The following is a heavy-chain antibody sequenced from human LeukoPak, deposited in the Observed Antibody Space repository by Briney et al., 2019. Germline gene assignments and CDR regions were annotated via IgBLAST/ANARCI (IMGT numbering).Heavy chain of an antibody. CDR2: MNPDSGDT. V-gene: IGHV1-8*01. Sequence: ASVKVSCKASGYTFTSYDINWVRQAPGQGLEWMGWMNPDSGDTAYAQKFQGRITMTRSTSITTAYMELSSLRSEDTAVYYCARGLGSYDSSELTWPMISFWGQGTQVTVSS. CDR3: ARGLGSYDSSELTWPMISF. CDR1: GYTFTSYD. D-gene: IGHD3-22*01. J-gene: IGHJ4*02.